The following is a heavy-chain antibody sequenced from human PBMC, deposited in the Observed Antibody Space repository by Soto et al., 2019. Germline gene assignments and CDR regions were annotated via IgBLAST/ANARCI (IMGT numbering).Heavy chain of an antibody. CDR3: ARGEFLAPPSDY. V-gene: IGHV5-51*01. CDR1: GYSFTGYW. D-gene: IGHD3-3*01. CDR2: IYPCDSDT. Sequence: ESLKISFKTSGYSFTGYWIAWVRQNPGKGLEWVGIIYPCDSDTRYSPSFQGQVTISADKSTRTASLQWSSLKASDSAIYYCARGEFLAPPSDYWGQGTLVTVSS. J-gene: IGHJ4*02.